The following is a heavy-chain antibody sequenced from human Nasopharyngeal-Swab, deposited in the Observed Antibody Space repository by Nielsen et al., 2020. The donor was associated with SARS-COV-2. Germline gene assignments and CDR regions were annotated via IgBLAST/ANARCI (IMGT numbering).Heavy chain of an antibody. CDR1: GGSISSSSYF. V-gene: IGHV4-39*01. CDR3: ARRIAVAGTGALDY. J-gene: IGHJ4*02. CDR2: LYSSGIT. Sequence: SATLSLTCTVSGGSISSSSYFWGWMRQPPGKGLEWIGSLYSSGITYYNPSLMSRVTISVDTSNNQFSLKLSSVTAADTAVYYCARRIAVAGTGALDYWGQGTLVTVSS. D-gene: IGHD6-19*01.